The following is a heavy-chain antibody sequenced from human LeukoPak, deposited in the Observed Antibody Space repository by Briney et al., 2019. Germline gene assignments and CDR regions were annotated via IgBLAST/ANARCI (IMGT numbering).Heavy chain of an antibody. Sequence: GGSPRLSCAASGFTFSDYYMSWIRQAPGKGLEWVSYISSSGSTIYYADSVKGRFTISRDNAKNSLYLQMNSLRAEDTAVYYCARSPDRRYFDWLPYFDYWGQGTLVTVSS. V-gene: IGHV3-11*01. D-gene: IGHD3-9*01. CDR2: ISSSGSTI. J-gene: IGHJ4*02. CDR1: GFTFSDYY. CDR3: ARSPDRRYFDWLPYFDY.